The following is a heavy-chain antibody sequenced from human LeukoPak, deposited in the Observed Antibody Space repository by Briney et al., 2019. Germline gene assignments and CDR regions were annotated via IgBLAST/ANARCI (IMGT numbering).Heavy chain of an antibody. CDR3: AKDNVLLWFGELYYYMDV. Sequence: GGSLRLSCAASGFTFDDYAMHWVRQAPGKGLEWVSFISGGGGSTYYADSVKGRFTISRDNSKNSLYLQMNSLRTEGTALYYCAKDNVLLWFGELYYYMDVWGKGTTVTVSS. CDR2: ISGGGGST. J-gene: IGHJ6*03. CDR1: GFTFDDYA. V-gene: IGHV3-43*02. D-gene: IGHD3-10*01.